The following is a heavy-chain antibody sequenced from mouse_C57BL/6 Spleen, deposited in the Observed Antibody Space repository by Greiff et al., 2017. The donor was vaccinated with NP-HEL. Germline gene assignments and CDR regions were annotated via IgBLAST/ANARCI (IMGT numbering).Heavy chain of an antibody. CDR3: ARSLYDGAMDY. D-gene: IGHD2-12*01. CDR2: LDPSDSYT. CDR1: GYTFTSYW. Sequence: QVQLQQPGAELVMPGASVKLSCKASGYTFTSYWMHWVKQRPGQGLEWIGELDPSDSYTNYNQKFKGKSTLTVDKSSSTAYMQLSSLTSEDSAVYYCARSLYDGAMDYWGQGTSVTVSS. V-gene: IGHV1-69*01. J-gene: IGHJ4*01.